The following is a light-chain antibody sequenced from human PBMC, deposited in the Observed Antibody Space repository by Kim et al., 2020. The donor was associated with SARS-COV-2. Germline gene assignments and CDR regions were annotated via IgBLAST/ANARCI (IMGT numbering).Light chain of an antibody. CDR3: QQYDHYTS. J-gene: IGKJ1*01. V-gene: IGKV1-5*03. CDR2: RTS. CDR1: QSVSTW. Sequence: SASVGDRVTITCRASQSVSTWLAWYQLKPGKAPKLLIYRTSSLESGVPSRFRGSGSGTQFTLTISSLQPDDSATYYCQQYDHYTSFGQGTKVDIK.